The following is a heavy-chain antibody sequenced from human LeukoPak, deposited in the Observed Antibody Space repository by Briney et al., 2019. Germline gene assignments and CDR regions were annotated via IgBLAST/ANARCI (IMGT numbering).Heavy chain of an antibody. V-gene: IGHV3-53*01. CDR2: IYTGGST. CDR3: ARVEIGWFDP. J-gene: IGHJ5*02. Sequence: GGSLRLSCAASGXSVRSNYMSWVRQAPGKGLEWVSVIYTGGSTYYADSVKDRFTISRDNSKNTLYLQMNSLRAEDTAVYYCARVEIGWFDPWGQGTLVTVSS. CDR1: GXSVRSNY.